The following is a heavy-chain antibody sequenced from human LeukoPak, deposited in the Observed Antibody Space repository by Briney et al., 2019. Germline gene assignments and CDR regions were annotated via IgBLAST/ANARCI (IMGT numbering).Heavy chain of an antibody. Sequence: GGSLRLSCAASGFTVSSDYMSWVRQAPGKGLEWVSVMYSGGTTYYADSVKGRFTISRDNSKNTLYLQMNCLRAEDTAVYYCARDSGSLPYGMDVWGQGTTVTVSS. J-gene: IGHJ6*02. CDR2: MYSGGTT. D-gene: IGHD1-26*01. CDR1: GFTVSSDY. CDR3: ARDSGSLPYGMDV. V-gene: IGHV3-66*01.